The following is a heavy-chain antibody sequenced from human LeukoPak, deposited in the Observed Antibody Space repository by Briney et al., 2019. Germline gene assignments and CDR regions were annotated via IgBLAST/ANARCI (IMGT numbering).Heavy chain of an antibody. V-gene: IGHV3-49*03. CDR1: GFTFGDYA. CDR3: TRDYYDSSGYWINAFDI. D-gene: IGHD3-22*01. CDR2: IRSKAYGGTT. J-gene: IGHJ3*02. Sequence: GGSLRLSCTASGFTFGDYAMSWFRQAPGKGLEWVGFIRSKAYGGTTEYAASVKGRFTISRDDSKSIAYLQMNSLKTEDTAVYYCTRDYYDSSGYWINAFDIWGQGTMVTVSS.